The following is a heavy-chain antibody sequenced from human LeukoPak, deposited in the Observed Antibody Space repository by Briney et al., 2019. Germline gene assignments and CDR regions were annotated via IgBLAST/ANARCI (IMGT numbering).Heavy chain of an antibody. CDR2: INPNSGGT. D-gene: IGHD6-13*01. CDR3: ASGPQMYSSSWYNWFDP. Sequence: ASVKVSCKASGYTFTGYYMHWVRQAPGQGLEWMGWINPNSGGTNYAQKFQGRVTMTRDTSISTAYMELSRRRSDDTAVYYCASGPQMYSSSWYNWFDPWGQGTLVTVSS. J-gene: IGHJ5*02. CDR1: GYTFTGYY. V-gene: IGHV1-2*02.